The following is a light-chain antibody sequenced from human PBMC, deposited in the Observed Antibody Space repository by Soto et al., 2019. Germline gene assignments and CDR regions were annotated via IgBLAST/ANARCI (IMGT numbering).Light chain of an antibody. V-gene: IGLV2-14*01. CDR3: SSYTSSLGVV. J-gene: IGLJ2*01. CDR1: SSDVGGYNY. CDR2: DVS. Sequence: QSVLTQPASVSGSPGQSITISCTGPSSDVGGYNYVSWYQQHPGKAPKLMIYDVSNRPSGVSKRFSGSKSGNTASLTISGLQAEDEADYYCSSYTSSLGVVFGGGTKLTVL.